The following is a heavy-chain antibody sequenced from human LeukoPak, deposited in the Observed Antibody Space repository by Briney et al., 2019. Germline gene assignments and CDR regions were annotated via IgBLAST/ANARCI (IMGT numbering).Heavy chain of an antibody. CDR2: ISGSGGST. J-gene: IGHJ4*02. V-gene: IGHV3-23*01. CDR1: GFTFSSYA. Sequence: GGSLRLSCAASGFTFSSYAMSWVRQAPGKGLEWVSAISGSGGSTYYADSVKGRFTISRDNSKNTLYLQMNSLRAEDTAVYYCSRLFLRYDAWTDYWGQGTLVTVSS. D-gene: IGHD2-21*01. CDR3: SRLFLRYDAWTDY.